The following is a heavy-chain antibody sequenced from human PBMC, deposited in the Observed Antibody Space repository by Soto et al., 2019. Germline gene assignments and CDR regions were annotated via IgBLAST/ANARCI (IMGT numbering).Heavy chain of an antibody. J-gene: IGHJ4*02. CDR3: THCRISISGSPFDY. CDR2: IDWSDYK. Sequence: QITLKESGPTLVKATQTLTLTCSFSGFSLATIGAGVAWVRQPPGKALEWLALIDWSDYKGYRPSLTHRLAISKDTSKSHLVLTITIVDPSEIDTYYCTHCRISISGSPFDYWGQGALVTVSS. CDR1: GFSLATIGAG. V-gene: IGHV2-5*01. D-gene: IGHD3-9*01.